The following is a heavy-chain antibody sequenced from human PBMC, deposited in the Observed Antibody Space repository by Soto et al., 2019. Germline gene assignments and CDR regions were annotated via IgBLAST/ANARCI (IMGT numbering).Heavy chain of an antibody. CDR3: AREFLGDTYYYDSSGVYGMDV. CDR1: GYTFTSYG. CDR2: ISAYNGNT. J-gene: IGHJ6*02. Sequence: GASVKVSCKASGYTFTSYGISWVRQAPGQGLEWMGWISAYNGNTNYAQKLQGRVTMTTDTSTSTAYMELRSLRSDDTAVYYCAREFLGDTYYYDSSGVYGMDVWGQGTTVTVS. V-gene: IGHV1-18*01. D-gene: IGHD3-22*01.